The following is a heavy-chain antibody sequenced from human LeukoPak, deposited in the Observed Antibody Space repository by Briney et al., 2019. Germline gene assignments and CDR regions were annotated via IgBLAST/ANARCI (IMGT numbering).Heavy chain of an antibody. D-gene: IGHD5-24*01. CDR3: ARDRSWGYIDAFNI. CDR1: GYTFTSYG. V-gene: IGHV1-18*01. CDR2: ISAYNGNT. J-gene: IGHJ3*02. Sequence: ASVKVSCKASGYTFTSYGISWVRQAPGQGLEWMGWISAYNGNTNYAQKLQGRVTMTTDTSTSTAYMELRSLRSDDTAVYYCARDRSWGYIDAFNIWGQGTMVTVSS.